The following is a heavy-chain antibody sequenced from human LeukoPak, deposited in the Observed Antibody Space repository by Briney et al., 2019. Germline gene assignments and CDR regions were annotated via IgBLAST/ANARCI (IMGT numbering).Heavy chain of an antibody. V-gene: IGHV3-21*01. CDR2: ISSSSSYI. Sequence: GGSLRLSCAASGFTFSTSWMSWVRQAPGRGLEWVSSISSSSSYIYYADSVKGRFTISRDNAKNSLYLQMNSLRAEDTAVYYCARGDIVVVPAAIGYWGQGTLVTVSS. J-gene: IGHJ4*02. CDR1: GFTFSTSW. CDR3: ARGDIVVVPAAIGY. D-gene: IGHD2-2*01.